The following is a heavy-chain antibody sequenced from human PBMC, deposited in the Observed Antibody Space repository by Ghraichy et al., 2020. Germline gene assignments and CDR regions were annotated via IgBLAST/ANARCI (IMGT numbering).Heavy chain of an antibody. CDR1: GFTFSSYL. D-gene: IGHD5-24*01. J-gene: IGHJ4*02. CDR3: VRDRDGYNF. Sequence: GESLNISCAASGFTFSSYLMHWVRQVPGKGLVWVSRIERDGSSASYADSAKGRFPISRDNAKQTLYLQMNSLRAKDTAVYYCVRDRDGYNFWGQGTLVTVSS. V-gene: IGHV3-74*01. CDR2: IERDGSSA.